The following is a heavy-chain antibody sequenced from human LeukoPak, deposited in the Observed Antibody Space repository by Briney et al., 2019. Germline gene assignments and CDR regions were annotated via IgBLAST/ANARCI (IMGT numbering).Heavy chain of an antibody. J-gene: IGHJ4*02. V-gene: IGHV3-33*01. CDR1: GXSFSIYG. Sequence: GGSLRLSCAASGXSFSIYGMHWVRXAPGKGLEWVAVIWSDGINKFYAESVKARFTISRDNSKNTLYLQMNSLRAEDTAVYYCARDGYAFGGCDYWGQGTLVTVSS. CDR3: ARDGYAFGGCDY. CDR2: IWSDGINK. D-gene: IGHD3-10*01.